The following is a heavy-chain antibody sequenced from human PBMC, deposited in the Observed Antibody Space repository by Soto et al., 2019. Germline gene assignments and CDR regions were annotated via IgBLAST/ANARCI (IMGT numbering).Heavy chain of an antibody. J-gene: IGHJ4*02. Sequence: SVQVSCQASGGTFSRDSLRWLRQAPLQGLEWMGGIIPIFGTANYAQKFQGRVTITADESTSTAYMELSSLRSEDTAVYYCARGRDGYNYRTSEFDYWGQGTLVTFSS. CDR3: ARGRDGYNYRTSEFDY. CDR1: GGTFSRDS. D-gene: IGHD5-12*01. V-gene: IGHV1-69*13. CDR2: IIPIFGTA.